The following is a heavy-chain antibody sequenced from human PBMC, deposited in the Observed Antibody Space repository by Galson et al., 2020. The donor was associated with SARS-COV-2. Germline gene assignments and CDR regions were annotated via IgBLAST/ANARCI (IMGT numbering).Heavy chain of an antibody. Sequence: SETLSLTCDVSGYSISSGYYWGWIRQPPGKGLEWIGTMYHSGSSHYNPSLKSRVGRSVDTSKNQLSLKVRSVTAAETAVYYCARCQGGSYVWGFEYWGQGTLVTVSS. CDR3: ARCQGGSYVWGFEY. J-gene: IGHJ4*02. D-gene: IGHD1-26*01. CDR2: MYHSGSS. CDR1: GYSISSGYY. V-gene: IGHV4-38-2*01.